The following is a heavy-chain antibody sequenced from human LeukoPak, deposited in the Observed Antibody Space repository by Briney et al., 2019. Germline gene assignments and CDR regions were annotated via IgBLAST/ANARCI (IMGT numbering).Heavy chain of an antibody. J-gene: IGHJ4*02. Sequence: PGGSLRLSCAASGFTFSTYAMHWVRQAPGKGLEWVAVISYDGSNKFYADSVKGRFTISRDSSKNTLYLQMNSLRAEDTAVFYCAREDDYSMKGDLDFWGQGTLVTVSS. CDR2: ISYDGSNK. D-gene: IGHD4-11*01. V-gene: IGHV3-30*04. CDR1: GFTFSTYA. CDR3: AREDDYSMKGDLDF.